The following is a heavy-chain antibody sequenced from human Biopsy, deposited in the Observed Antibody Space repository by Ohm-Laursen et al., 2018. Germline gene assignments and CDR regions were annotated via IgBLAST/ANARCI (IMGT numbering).Heavy chain of an antibody. CDR1: GYSISSDYR. Sequence: GTLSLTCAVSGYSISSDYRWGRIRQAPGKTLEWLGNIFKDGNTHYNPSLRSRLIISIDTSKNQFSLMMTSVSGADTAVYFCARVGSGWAPFDKWGPGTLVTVSS. D-gene: IGHD6-19*01. J-gene: IGHJ4*02. CDR2: IFKDGNT. V-gene: IGHV4-38-2*01. CDR3: ARVGSGWAPFDK.